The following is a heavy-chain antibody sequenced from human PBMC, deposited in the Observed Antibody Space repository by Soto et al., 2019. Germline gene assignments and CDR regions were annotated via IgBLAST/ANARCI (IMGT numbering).Heavy chain of an antibody. D-gene: IGHD2-21*02. Sequence: HPGGSLRLSCAASGFTFTSYAMGWVRQAPGKGLEWVSVISSGGSTYYADSVRGRFTISRDNSKDTPSLHMNSLRAKDTAVYYCGKRLGACGHFDYWGQGALVTVSS. CDR1: GFTFTSYA. J-gene: IGHJ4*02. V-gene: IGHV3-23*01. CDR3: GKRLGACGHFDY. CDR2: ISSGGST.